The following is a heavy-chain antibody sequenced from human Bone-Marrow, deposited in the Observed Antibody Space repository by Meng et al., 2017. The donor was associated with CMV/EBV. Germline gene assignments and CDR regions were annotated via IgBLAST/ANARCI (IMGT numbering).Heavy chain of an antibody. CDR2: ISSSGSTI. V-gene: IGHV3-48*04. Sequence: GESLKISCAASGFTFSSYSMNCVRQAPGKGLEWVSYISSSGSTIYYADSVKGRITISRDNAKISLYLQMISLRAEDTAVYYCAKDRRGGYCSTLICYTNINSLGQGMLVTVSS. CDR1: GFTFSSYS. D-gene: IGHD2-2*02. J-gene: IGHJ4*02. CDR3: AKDRRGGYCSTLICYTNINS.